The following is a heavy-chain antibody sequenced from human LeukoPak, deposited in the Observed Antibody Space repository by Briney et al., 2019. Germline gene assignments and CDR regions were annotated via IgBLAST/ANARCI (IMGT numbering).Heavy chain of an antibody. D-gene: IGHD3-16*01. V-gene: IGHV4-39*07. CDR2: IYYSGST. CDR3: ARAVDLMGGLSYYFDY. Sequence: PSETLSLTCTVSGGSISSSSYYWGWIRQPPGKGLEWIGSIYYSGSTYYNPSLKSRVTISVDTSKNQFSLKLSSVTAADTAVYYCARAVDLMGGLSYYFDYWGQGTLVTVSS. J-gene: IGHJ4*02. CDR1: GGSISSSSYY.